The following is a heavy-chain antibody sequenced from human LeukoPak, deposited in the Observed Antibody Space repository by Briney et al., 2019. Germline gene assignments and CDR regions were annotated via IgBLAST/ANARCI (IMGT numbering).Heavy chain of an antibody. CDR1: GYPFSAHF. J-gene: IGHJ4*02. CDR2: IDTTTGNP. D-gene: IGHD3-10*01. Sequence: ASVKVSCKASGYPFSAHFLNWVRQAPGQGLEWMGNIDTTTGNPRYAQDFTGRFVFSLDTSASTAYLQITSLKADDTAAYYCVRGTPTPGMDYWGQETQVTVSS. V-gene: IGHV7-4-1*02. CDR3: VRGTPTPGMDY.